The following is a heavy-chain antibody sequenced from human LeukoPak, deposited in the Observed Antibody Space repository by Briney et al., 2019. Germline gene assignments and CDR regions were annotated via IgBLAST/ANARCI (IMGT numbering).Heavy chain of an antibody. D-gene: IGHD6-19*01. J-gene: IGHJ4*02. CDR3: ASAKGVAGTYYFDY. Sequence: SQTLSLTCAVSGGSISSGGYSWSWIRQPPGKGLEWIGYIYHSGSTYYNPSLKSRVTISVDRSKNQFSLKLSSVTAADTAVCYCASAKGVAGTYYFDYWGQGTLVTVSS. CDR2: IYHSGST. V-gene: IGHV4-30-2*01. CDR1: GGSISSGGYS.